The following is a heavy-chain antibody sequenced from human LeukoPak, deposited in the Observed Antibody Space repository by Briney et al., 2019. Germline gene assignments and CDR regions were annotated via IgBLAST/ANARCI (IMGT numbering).Heavy chain of an antibody. CDR3: ASFQMGIVDIGGNDY. CDR1: GFTFSSYV. CDR2: ISYDGSNK. J-gene: IGHJ4*02. V-gene: IGHV3-30-3*01. D-gene: IGHD3-22*01. Sequence: GGSLRLSCAASGFTFSSYVMHWVRQAPGKGLEWVAVISYDGSNKYYADSVKGRFTISRDNSKNTLYLQMNSLRAEDTAVYYCASFQMGIVDIGGNDYWGQGTLVTVSS.